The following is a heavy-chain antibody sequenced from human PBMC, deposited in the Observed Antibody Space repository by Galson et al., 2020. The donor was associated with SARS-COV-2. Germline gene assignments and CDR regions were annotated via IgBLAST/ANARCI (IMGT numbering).Heavy chain of an antibody. CDR2: ISSSSSYI. D-gene: IGHD3-9*01. Sequence: GESLKISCAASGFTFSSYSMNWVRQAPGKGLEWVSSISSSSSYIYYADSVKGRFTISRDNAKNSLYLQMNSLRAEDTAVYYCARGFKYYDILTGYYVYYFDYWGQGTLVTVSS. V-gene: IGHV3-21*01. CDR1: GFTFSSYS. J-gene: IGHJ4*02. CDR3: ARGFKYYDILTGYYVYYFDY.